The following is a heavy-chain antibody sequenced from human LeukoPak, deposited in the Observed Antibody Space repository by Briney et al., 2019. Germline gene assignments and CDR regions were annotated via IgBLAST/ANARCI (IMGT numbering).Heavy chain of an antibody. CDR1: GGTFSSYA. D-gene: IGHD3-22*01. J-gene: IGHJ4*02. Sequence: GASVKVSCKASGGTFSSYAISWVRQAPGQGLEWMGRIIPILGIANYAQKFQGRVTMTEDTSTDTAYMELSSLRSEDTAVYYCATDHPYDSSGYYYLWGQGTLVTVSS. CDR2: IIPILGIA. CDR3: ATDHPYDSSGYYYL. V-gene: IGHV1-69*04.